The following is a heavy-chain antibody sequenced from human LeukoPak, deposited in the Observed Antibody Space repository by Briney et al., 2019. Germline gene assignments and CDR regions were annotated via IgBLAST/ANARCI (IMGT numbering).Heavy chain of an antibody. J-gene: IGHJ4*02. Sequence: GGSLRLSCAASGFTFSNAWMSWVRQAPGKGLEWVGRIKSKTDGGTTDYAAPVKGRFTISRDESKNTLYLQMNSLKTEDTAVYYCTIGTTVVTPYFDYWGQGTLVTVSS. CDR2: IKSKTDGGTT. D-gene: IGHD4-23*01. V-gene: IGHV3-15*01. CDR3: TIGTTVVTPYFDY. CDR1: GFTFSNAW.